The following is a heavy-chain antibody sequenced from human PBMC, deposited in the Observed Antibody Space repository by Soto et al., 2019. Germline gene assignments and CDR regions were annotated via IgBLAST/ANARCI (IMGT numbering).Heavy chain of an antibody. CDR2: MSYDGSKK. CDR1: GFSFSSYD. V-gene: IGHV3-30*18. J-gene: IGHJ6*03. D-gene: IGHD3-16*01. CDR3: AKDLKPGSRWSLGGVEHCMDV. Sequence: QVQLVESGGGVVQPGRSLRLSCVGSGFSFSSYDMNWVRQAPGTGLEWVALMSYDGSKKYYGDSVRGRVTISRDNSKNILYLQMDHLRPEDTAIYYCAKDLKPGSRWSLGGVEHCMDVWGRGTTVSVSS.